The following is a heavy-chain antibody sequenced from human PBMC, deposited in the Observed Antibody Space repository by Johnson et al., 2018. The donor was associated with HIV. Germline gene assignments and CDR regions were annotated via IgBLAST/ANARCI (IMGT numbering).Heavy chain of an antibody. Sequence: VRLVESGGGLVQPGGSLRLSCAASGFTFSSHWMHWVRQPPGKGLVWVSRINSDGSSTSYADSVKGRFTISRDNAKNTLYLQMDSLRVEDTAVYYCARDGPGDGNAMGGSGAFDIWGQGTMVTVSS. V-gene: IGHV3-74*01. CDR2: INSDGSST. CDR3: ARDGPGDGNAMGGSGAFDI. CDR1: GFTFSSHW. J-gene: IGHJ3*02. D-gene: IGHD5-24*01.